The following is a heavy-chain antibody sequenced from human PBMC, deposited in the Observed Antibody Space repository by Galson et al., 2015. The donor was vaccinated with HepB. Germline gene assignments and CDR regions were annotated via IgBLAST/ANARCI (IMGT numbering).Heavy chain of an antibody. D-gene: IGHD4-17*01. CDR3: ATSWQSVTSFDY. J-gene: IGHJ4*02. Sequence: SLRLSCAASGFTFSSYSMNWVRQAPGKGLEWVSSISSSSSYIYYADSVKGRFTISRDNAKNSLYLQMNSLRAEDTAVYYCATSWQSVTSFDYWGQGTLVTVSS. CDR1: GFTFSSYS. V-gene: IGHV3-21*01. CDR2: ISSSSSYI.